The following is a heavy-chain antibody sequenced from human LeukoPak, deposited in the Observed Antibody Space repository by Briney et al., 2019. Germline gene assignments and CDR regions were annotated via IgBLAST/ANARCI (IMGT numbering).Heavy chain of an antibody. CDR2: VSAYNGET. D-gene: IGHD5-24*01. CDR3: ARGARLDRSTINDY. V-gene: IGHV1-18*01. Sequence: ASVKVSCKASGYTFTSLGISWVRQAPGQGLEWMGWVSAYNGETDYAQKFQGRVTMTRDTSTSTAYMELRSLRSDDTAVYYCARGARLDRSTINDYWGQGTVVTVSP. CDR1: GYTFTSLG. J-gene: IGHJ4*02.